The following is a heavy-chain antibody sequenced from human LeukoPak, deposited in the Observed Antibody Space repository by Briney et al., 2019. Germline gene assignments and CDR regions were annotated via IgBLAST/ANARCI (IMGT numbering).Heavy chain of an antibody. Sequence: GGSLRLSCAASGFTFSSYSMDWVRQAPGKGLEWVSSISSSRHCIYYADSVKGRSTISRDNAKNTLYLQMNSLRAEGTAVYYCARVGYSYGRSLFYFDFWGQGTLVTVSS. J-gene: IGHJ4*02. D-gene: IGHD5-18*01. CDR2: ISSSRHCI. V-gene: IGHV3-21*01. CDR1: GFTFSSYS. CDR3: ARVGYSYGRSLFYFDF.